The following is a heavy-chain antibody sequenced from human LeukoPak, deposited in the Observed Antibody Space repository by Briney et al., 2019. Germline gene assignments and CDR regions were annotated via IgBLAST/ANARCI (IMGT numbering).Heavy chain of an antibody. CDR2: ITSSGGST. D-gene: IGHD5-24*01. CDR3: ARRTMSDFDS. Sequence: ECVSTITSSGGSTFSADSVKGRFTISRDNSKNTMYLQMSSLRVDDTAIYWCARRTMSDFDSWGQGTQVTVSS. V-gene: IGHV3-23*01. J-gene: IGHJ4*02.